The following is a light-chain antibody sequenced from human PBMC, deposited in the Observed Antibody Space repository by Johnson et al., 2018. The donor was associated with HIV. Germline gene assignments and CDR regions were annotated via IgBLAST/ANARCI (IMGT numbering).Light chain of an antibody. V-gene: IGLV1-51*02. CDR1: SSNIGNNY. CDR3: GTWDSSLSVYV. CDR2: ENN. Sequence: QSVLTQSPSVSAAPGQKVTISCSGSSSNIGNNYVSWYQQFPGTAPKLLIYENNKRPSGIPDRFSGSKSGTSVTLDITGLQTGDEADYYCGTWDSSLSVYVFGTGTKGTVL. J-gene: IGLJ1*01.